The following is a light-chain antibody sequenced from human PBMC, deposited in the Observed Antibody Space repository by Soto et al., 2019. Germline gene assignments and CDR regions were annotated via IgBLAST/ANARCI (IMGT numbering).Light chain of an antibody. CDR2: AAV. J-gene: IGKJ4*01. Sequence: DIQMTKSPSSLAASVGDRVTITCRASQGISKYLAWYQQKPGKVPKLLIYAAVVLQSGVPSRFSGSGSVTDFTLTISSLQPEDVATYYCQTYSSAPLTFGGGTKVDI. V-gene: IGKV1-27*01. CDR3: QTYSSAPLT. CDR1: QGISKY.